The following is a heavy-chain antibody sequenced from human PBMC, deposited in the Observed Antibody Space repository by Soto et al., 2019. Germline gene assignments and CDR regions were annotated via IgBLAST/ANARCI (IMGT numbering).Heavy chain of an antibody. CDR2: MSYDGTKQ. V-gene: IGHV3-30*18. CDR1: GFTFSTYG. D-gene: IGHD3-10*01. J-gene: IGHJ3*02. CDR3: AKASYYYGSGSYYNPYAFDI. Sequence: AGGSLRLSCAASGFTFSTYGMHWVRQAPGKGLEWVAAMSYDGTKQYYVDSVKGRFTISRDNSRNTLFLQMNSLRAEDTAVYYCAKASYYYGSGSYYNPYAFDIWGQGTMVTVSS.